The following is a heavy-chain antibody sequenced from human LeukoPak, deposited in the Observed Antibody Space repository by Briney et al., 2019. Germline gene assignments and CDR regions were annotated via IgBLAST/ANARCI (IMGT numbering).Heavy chain of an antibody. CDR3: ARGLRTTVTDY. CDR1: GYTLTSYA. J-gene: IGHJ4*02. V-gene: IGHV7-4-1*02. CDR2: INTNTGNP. Sequence: GASVKVSCKASGYTLTSYAMNWVRQAPGQGLEWMGWINTNTGNPTYAQGFTGRFVFSLDTSVSTTYLQISSLKAEDTAVYYCARGLRTTVTDYWGQGTLVTVSS. D-gene: IGHD4-17*01.